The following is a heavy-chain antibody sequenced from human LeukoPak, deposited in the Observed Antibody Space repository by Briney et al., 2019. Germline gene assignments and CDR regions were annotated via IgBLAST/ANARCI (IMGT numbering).Heavy chain of an antibody. CDR3: ARFRSAADHPDS. V-gene: IGHV4-59*01. CDR2: ISHTGIT. D-gene: IGHD1-14*01. CDR1: GASITNYY. Sequence: SEPLSLICTVSGASITNYYWSWIRQPPGKGLEWIGYISHTGITNYNPSLESRVIISADTSRNQFSLKLTSMTAADTAVYYCARFRSAADHPDSWGQGTPVTVSS. J-gene: IGHJ4*02.